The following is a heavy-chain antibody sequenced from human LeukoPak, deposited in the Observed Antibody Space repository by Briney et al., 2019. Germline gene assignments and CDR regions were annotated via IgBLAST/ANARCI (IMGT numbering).Heavy chain of an antibody. J-gene: IGHJ6*03. Sequence: SETPSLTCTVSGGSISSGSYYWSWIRQPAGKGLEWIGRIYTSGSTNYNPSLKSRVTLSVDTSKNQFSLKLSSVTAADTAVYYCARGFYYYYYMDVWGKGTTVTVSS. CDR2: IYTSGST. V-gene: IGHV4-61*02. CDR1: GGSISSGSYY. CDR3: ARGFYYYYYMDV. D-gene: IGHD3-3*01.